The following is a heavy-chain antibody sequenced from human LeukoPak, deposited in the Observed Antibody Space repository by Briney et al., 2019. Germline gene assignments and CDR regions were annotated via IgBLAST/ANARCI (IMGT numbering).Heavy chain of an antibody. J-gene: IGHJ6*04. Sequence: PGGSLRLSCAASGFTFSSYAMSWVRQAPGKGLEWVSAISGSGGSTYYADSVKGRFTISRDNSKNTLYLQMNSLRAEDTAVYYCAKRYCSGGSCYSPYYYGMDVLGKGTTVTVSS. CDR3: AKRYCSGGSCYSPYYYGMDV. CDR1: GFTFSSYA. V-gene: IGHV3-23*01. CDR2: ISGSGGST. D-gene: IGHD2-15*01.